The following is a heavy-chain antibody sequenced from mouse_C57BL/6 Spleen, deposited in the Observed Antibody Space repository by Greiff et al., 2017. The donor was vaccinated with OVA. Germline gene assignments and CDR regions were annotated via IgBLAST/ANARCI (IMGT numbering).Heavy chain of an antibody. Sequence: QVQLQQSGPELVKPGASVKLSCKASGYTFTSYDINWVKQRPGQGLEWIGWIYPRDGSTKYNEKCKGKATLTVDTSSSTAYMELHSLTSEDSAVYFCARSGLRYQLSPGFYFDYWGQGTTLTVSS. CDR2: IYPRDGST. V-gene: IGHV1-85*01. D-gene: IGHD1-1*01. CDR1: GYTFTSYD. J-gene: IGHJ2*01. CDR3: ARSGLRYQLSPGFYFDY.